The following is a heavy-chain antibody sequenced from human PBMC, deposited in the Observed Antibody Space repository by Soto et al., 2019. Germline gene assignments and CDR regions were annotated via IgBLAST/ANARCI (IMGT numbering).Heavy chain of an antibody. Sequence: QVQLVQSGAEVKKPGSSVKVSCKASGGTFSSYASSWVRQAPRHGREWMGGIIPIFGTANYAQKFQGRVMITADESTSTAYRELSSVRSEDTDVDYCARSPYYYDSSGDYPSVPRDDAFDIWGQGTMVTVSS. J-gene: IGHJ3*02. D-gene: IGHD3-22*01. CDR1: GGTFSSYA. V-gene: IGHV1-69*01. CDR2: IIPIFGTA. CDR3: ARSPYYYDSSGDYPSVPRDDAFDI.